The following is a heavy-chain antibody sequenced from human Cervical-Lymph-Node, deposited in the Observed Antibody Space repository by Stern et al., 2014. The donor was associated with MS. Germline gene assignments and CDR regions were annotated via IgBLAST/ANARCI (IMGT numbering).Heavy chain of an antibody. Sequence: QVQLVQSGADVKKPGPSVKVSCKAPGGIFSSDVVNWVRQAPGQGLEWMGGIIPKFGTTHYTEKFQDRVKITADESMTTVSMDLRSLRSEDTALYYCATTFTWGQGTLITVSS. V-gene: IGHV1-69*01. D-gene: IGHD3-16*01. J-gene: IGHJ4*02. CDR1: GGIFSSDV. CDR2: IIPKFGTT. CDR3: ATTFT.